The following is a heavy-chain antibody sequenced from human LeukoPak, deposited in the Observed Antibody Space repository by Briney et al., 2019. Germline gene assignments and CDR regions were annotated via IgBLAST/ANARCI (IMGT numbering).Heavy chain of an antibody. CDR1: GYTFTSYY. Sequence: ASVKVSCKASGYTFTSYYMHWVRQAPGQGLEWMGIINPSGGSTSYAQKFQGRVTMTRDMSTSTVYMELSSLRSEDTAVYYCASMAVAGTYYAAFDIWGQGTMVTVSS. V-gene: IGHV1-46*01. CDR3: ASMAVAGTYYAAFDI. D-gene: IGHD6-19*01. J-gene: IGHJ3*02. CDR2: INPSGGST.